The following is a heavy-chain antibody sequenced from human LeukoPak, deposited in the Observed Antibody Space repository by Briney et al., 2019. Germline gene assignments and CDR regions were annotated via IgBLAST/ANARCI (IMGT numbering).Heavy chain of an antibody. CDR1: EYTFTDYH. CDR3: ASDPSDLGSSSQY. Sequence: ASVKVSCKASEYTFTDYHIHWVRQAPGQGLEWMGWINPNSGGTNYAQKFQGRVTMTRDTSISTAYMELSRLRSDDTAVYYCASDPSDLGSSSQYWGQGTLVTVSS. V-gene: IGHV1-2*02. D-gene: IGHD6-6*01. J-gene: IGHJ4*02. CDR2: INPNSGGT.